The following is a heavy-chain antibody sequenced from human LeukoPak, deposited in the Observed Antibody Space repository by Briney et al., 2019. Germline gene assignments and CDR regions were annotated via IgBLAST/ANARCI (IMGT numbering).Heavy chain of an antibody. CDR2: IYHSGST. CDR3: ARAGRITGTTALFDY. CDR1: GGSIRGYY. Sequence: SEALSLTCTVSGGSIRGYYWSWIRQPPGKGLGWIGFIYHSGSTNYNPSLKSRVTISVDTSKNQFSLKVSSVTAADTAVYYCARAGRITGTTALFDYWGQGTLVTVSS. D-gene: IGHD1-20*01. V-gene: IGHV4-59*01. J-gene: IGHJ4*02.